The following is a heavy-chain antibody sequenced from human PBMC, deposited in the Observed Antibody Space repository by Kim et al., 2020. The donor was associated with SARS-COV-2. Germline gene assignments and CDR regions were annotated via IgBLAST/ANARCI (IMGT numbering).Heavy chain of an antibody. V-gene: IGHV4-34*01. CDR2: INHSGST. D-gene: IGHD2-15*01. Sequence: SETLSLTCAVYGGSFSGYYWSWIRQPPGKGLEWIGEINHSGSTNYNPSLKSRVTISVDTSKNQFSLTLSSVTAADTAVYYCARGGALVVARRPYDALDIWGQGTMVTVSS. CDR3: ARGGALVVARRPYDALDI. CDR1: GGSFSGYY. J-gene: IGHJ3*02.